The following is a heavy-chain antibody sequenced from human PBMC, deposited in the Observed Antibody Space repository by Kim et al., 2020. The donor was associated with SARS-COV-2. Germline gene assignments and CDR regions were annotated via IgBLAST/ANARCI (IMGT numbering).Heavy chain of an antibody. Sequence: ASVKVSCQASGNTLITPGICWVRQAPGQGLEWLAWIETFRGDTTYSQKFQGRISVTADKTTNTVFMERESLTSDDTAVYYCARGGDGYKRRNYYGLDVWGQGTTVTVSS. CDR3: ARGGDGYKRRNYYGLDV. J-gene: IGHJ6*02. V-gene: IGHV1-18*01. CDR1: GNTLITPG. CDR2: IETFRGDT. D-gene: IGHD5-18*01.